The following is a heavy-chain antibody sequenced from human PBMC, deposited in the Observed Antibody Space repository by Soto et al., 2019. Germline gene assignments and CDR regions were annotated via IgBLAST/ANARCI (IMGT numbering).Heavy chain of an antibody. V-gene: IGHV4-31*01. CDR2: FYYTGTP. Sequence: QVQLQESGPGLVKPSQTLSLTCTVSGGSISSGLYHWNWIRQLPGKGLEWIGFFYYTGTPYYNPSLKSQVTISVDTSHNQSALRLTSATPADTAVYYCATRSPDSHWAFDSWGQGTLVTVSS. CDR1: GGSISSGLYH. D-gene: IGHD4-4*01. J-gene: IGHJ4*02. CDR3: ATRSPDSHWAFDS.